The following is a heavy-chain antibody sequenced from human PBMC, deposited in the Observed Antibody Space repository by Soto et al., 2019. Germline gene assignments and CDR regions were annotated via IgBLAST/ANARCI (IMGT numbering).Heavy chain of an antibody. CDR1: GGTFSSYA. CDR2: IIAYFGTA. Sequence: GASVKVSCKASGGTFSSYAISWVRQAPGQGLEWMGGIIAYFGTANYAQKFQGRVTITADKSTSTAYMELSSLRSEDTAVYYFSSPLGNYYDSRGYHFLGYWGQGTLVTVSS. CDR3: SSPLGNYYDSRGYHFLGY. D-gene: IGHD3-22*01. V-gene: IGHV1-69*06. J-gene: IGHJ4*02.